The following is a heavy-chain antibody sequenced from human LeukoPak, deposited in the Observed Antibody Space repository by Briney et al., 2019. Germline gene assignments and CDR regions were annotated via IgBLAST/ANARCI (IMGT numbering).Heavy chain of an antibody. CDR3: ARAGSGYYPFDD. CDR2: IYYSGST. Sequence: PSQTLSLTCTVSGGSISSGGYYWSWIRQHPGKGLEYIGYIYYSGSTNYNPSLKSRVTISVDTSNNQFSLKLSSVTAADTAVYYCARAGSGYYPFDDWGQGTLVTVSS. CDR1: GGSISSGGYY. J-gene: IGHJ4*02. V-gene: IGHV4-31*03. D-gene: IGHD3-22*01.